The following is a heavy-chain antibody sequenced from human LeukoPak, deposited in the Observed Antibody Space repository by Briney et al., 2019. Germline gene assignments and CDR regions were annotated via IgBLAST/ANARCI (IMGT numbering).Heavy chain of an antibody. J-gene: IGHJ4*02. CDR3: AKSAGRAGYYSHFDY. D-gene: IGHD6-19*01. Sequence: GRSLRLSCAASGFTFSNYAMHWVRQAPGKGLEWVAVISYDGSNKYYADSVKGRFTISRDKSKNTLYLQMNSLRTEDTAVYYCAKSAGRAGYYSHFDYWGQGTLVTVSS. V-gene: IGHV3-30*18. CDR2: ISYDGSNK. CDR1: GFTFSNYA.